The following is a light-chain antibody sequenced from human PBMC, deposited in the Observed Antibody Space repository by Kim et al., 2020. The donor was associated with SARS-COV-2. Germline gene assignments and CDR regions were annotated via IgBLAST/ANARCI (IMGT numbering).Light chain of an antibody. Sequence: ASVGDRVTITCRASQDIANSLAWYQQKPGKVPKLLIYAASTLQSGVPSRISGSGSGTQFTLTIGSLQTEDVATYYCQKYNSAPWTFGPGTKVDIK. CDR3: QKYNSAPWT. V-gene: IGKV1-27*01. CDR1: QDIANS. J-gene: IGKJ1*01. CDR2: AAS.